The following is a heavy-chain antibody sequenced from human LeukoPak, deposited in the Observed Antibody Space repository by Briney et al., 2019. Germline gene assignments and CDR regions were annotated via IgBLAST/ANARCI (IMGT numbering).Heavy chain of an antibody. Sequence: PSETLSLTCTVSGGSISSGDYYWRWIRQPPGKGLEWIGYIYYSGSTYYNPSLKSRVTISVDTSKNQFSLKLSSVTAADTAVYYCASGVVDGIFDYWGQGTLVTVSS. CDR1: GGSISSGDYY. CDR2: IYYSGST. D-gene: IGHD2-15*01. V-gene: IGHV4-30-4*01. J-gene: IGHJ4*02. CDR3: ASGVVDGIFDY.